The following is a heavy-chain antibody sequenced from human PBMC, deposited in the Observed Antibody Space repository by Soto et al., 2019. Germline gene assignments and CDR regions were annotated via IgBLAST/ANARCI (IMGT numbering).Heavy chain of an antibody. J-gene: IGHJ4*02. CDR1: GGTFSSYA. Sequence: QVQLVQSGAEVKKPGSSVKVSCKASGGTFSSYAISWVRQAPGQGLEWMGGIIPIFGTANYAQKFQGRVTIHADESRSTAYMEVRVLGSEDRGVCYGGGGGVGGGATIYYFDYWGQGTLVTVSS. CDR3: GGGGVGGGATIYYFDY. V-gene: IGHV1-69*01. D-gene: IGHD1-26*01. CDR2: IIPIFGTA.